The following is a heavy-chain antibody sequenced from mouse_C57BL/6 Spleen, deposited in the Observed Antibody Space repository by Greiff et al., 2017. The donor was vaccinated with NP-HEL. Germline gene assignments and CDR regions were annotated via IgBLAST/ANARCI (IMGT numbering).Heavy chain of an antibody. CDR3: ASLYYSNFLDY. J-gene: IGHJ2*01. CDR2: ISDGGSYT. Sequence: EVMLVESGGGLVKPGGSLKLSCAASGFTFSSYAMSWVRQTPEKRLEWVATISDGGSYTYYPDNVKGRFTISRDNAKNNLYLQMSHLKSEDTAMYYCASLYYSNFLDYWGQGTTLTVSS. D-gene: IGHD2-5*01. V-gene: IGHV5-4*03. CDR1: GFTFSSYA.